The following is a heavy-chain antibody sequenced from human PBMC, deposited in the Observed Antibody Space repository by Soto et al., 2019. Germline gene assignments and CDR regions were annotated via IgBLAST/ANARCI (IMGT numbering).Heavy chain of an antibody. J-gene: IGHJ4*02. D-gene: IGHD6-19*01. Sequence: QVQLQQWGAGLLKPSETLSLTCAVYGGSFSGYFWTWIRQSPGKGLEWIGEINHSGSINYNPSLKSRVTISIDTSENQFSLKLTSVTAADTAVYYCVRGQWLPRGDYWGQGTLVTVSS. V-gene: IGHV4-34*01. CDR3: VRGQWLPRGDY. CDR2: INHSGSI. CDR1: GGSFSGYF.